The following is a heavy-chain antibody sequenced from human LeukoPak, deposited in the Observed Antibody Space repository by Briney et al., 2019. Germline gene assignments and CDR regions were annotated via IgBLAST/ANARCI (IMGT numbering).Heavy chain of an antibody. J-gene: IGHJ4*02. V-gene: IGHV4-34*01. Sequence: SETLSLTCAVYGGSFSGYYWSWIRQPPGKGLEWIGEINHSGSTNYNPSLKSRVTISVDTSKNQFSLKLSSVTAADTAVYYCARGGEMTTVNLYYFDYWGQGTLVTVSS. CDR1: GGSFSGYY. CDR2: INHSGST. D-gene: IGHD4-17*01. CDR3: ARGGEMTTVNLYYFDY.